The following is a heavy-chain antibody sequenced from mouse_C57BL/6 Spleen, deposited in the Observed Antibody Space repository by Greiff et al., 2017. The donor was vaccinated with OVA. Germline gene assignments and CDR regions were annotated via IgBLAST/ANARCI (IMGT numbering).Heavy chain of an antibody. CDR2: IDPENGDT. V-gene: IGHV14-4*01. J-gene: IGHJ4*01. CDR1: GFNIKDDY. D-gene: IGHD1-1*01. Sequence: VQLQQSGAELVRPGASVKLSCTASGFNIKDDYMHWVKQRPEQGLEWIGWIDPENGDTEYASKFQGKATITADTSSNTAYLQLSSLTSEDTAVYYGTTGGSSLMDYWGQGTSVTVSS. CDR3: TTGGSSLMDY.